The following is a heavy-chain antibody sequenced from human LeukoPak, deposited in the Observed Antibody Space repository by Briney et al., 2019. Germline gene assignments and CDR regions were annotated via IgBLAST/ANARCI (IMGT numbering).Heavy chain of an antibody. Sequence: ASVKVSCKASGYTFTSYAISWVRQATGQELEWMGWMNPNSGNTIYAQKFQGRVTMTTNTSRSTAYMELSSLRSEDTAVYYCARVRGTMVRGVIYYWGQGTLVTVSS. CDR3: ARVRGTMVRGVIYY. V-gene: IGHV1-8*01. CDR1: GYTFTSYA. J-gene: IGHJ4*02. D-gene: IGHD3-10*01. CDR2: MNPNSGNT.